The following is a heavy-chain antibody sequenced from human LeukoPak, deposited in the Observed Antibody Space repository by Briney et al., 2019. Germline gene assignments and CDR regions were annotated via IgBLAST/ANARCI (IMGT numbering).Heavy chain of an antibody. CDR3: ARGSSYYDYVWGSYRRIHFDY. D-gene: IGHD3-16*02. CDR1: GGSISSYY. V-gene: IGHV4-59*01. CDR2: IYYSGST. J-gene: IGHJ4*02. Sequence: PSETLSLTCTVSGGSISSYYWSWIRQPPGKGLEWIGYIYYSGSTNYNPSLKSRVTISVDTSKNQFSLKLSSVTAADTAVYYCARGSSYYDYVWGSYRRIHFDYWGQGTLVTVSS.